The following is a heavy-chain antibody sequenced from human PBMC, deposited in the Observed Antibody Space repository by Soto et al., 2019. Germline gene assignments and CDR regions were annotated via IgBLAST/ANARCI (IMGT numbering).Heavy chain of an antibody. CDR3: ARASRYCTNGFCLGDFDY. CDR1: QITFTNYA. Sequence: QVQLVESGGDVVQPGRSLRISCAASQITFTNYAIHWVRQTPGKGLEWVATVSYDGGNKYYADSVKGRFTISRDNSKNTLYLQMSSLRTEDTAVYYCARASRYCTNGFCLGDFDYWGQGTLVTVSS. V-gene: IGHV3-30-3*01. CDR2: VSYDGGNK. J-gene: IGHJ4*02. D-gene: IGHD2-8*01.